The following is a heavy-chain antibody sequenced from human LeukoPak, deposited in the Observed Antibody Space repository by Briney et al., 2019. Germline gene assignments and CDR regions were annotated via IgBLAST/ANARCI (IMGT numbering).Heavy chain of an antibody. Sequence: GASVKVSCKASGGTFSSYAISWVRQAPGQGLEWMGGIIPIFGTANYAQKFQGRVTITADESTSTAYMELSSLRSEDTAVYYCARVQDIVVVPAAITERDAFDIWGQGTMVTVS. CDR1: GGTFSSYA. CDR3: ARVQDIVVVPAAITERDAFDI. V-gene: IGHV1-69*13. D-gene: IGHD2-2*01. J-gene: IGHJ3*02. CDR2: IIPIFGTA.